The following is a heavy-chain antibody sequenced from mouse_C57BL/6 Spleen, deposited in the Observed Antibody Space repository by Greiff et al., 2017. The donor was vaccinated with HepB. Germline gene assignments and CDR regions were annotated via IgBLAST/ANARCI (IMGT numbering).Heavy chain of an antibody. J-gene: IGHJ3*01. Sequence: EVKLQQSGPELVKPGASVKISCKASGYTFTDYYMNWVKQSHGKSLEWIGDINPNNGGTSYNQKFKGKATLTVDKSSSTAYMELRSLTSEDSAVYYCARSYDLAWFAYWGQGTLVTVSA. V-gene: IGHV1-26*01. CDR3: ARSYDLAWFAY. CDR2: INPNNGGT. CDR1: GYTFTDYY. D-gene: IGHD2-12*01.